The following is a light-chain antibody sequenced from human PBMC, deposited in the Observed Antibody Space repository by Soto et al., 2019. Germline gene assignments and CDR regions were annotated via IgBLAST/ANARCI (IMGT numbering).Light chain of an antibody. CDR3: QQRSNWPLT. CDR2: GAS. J-gene: IGKJ4*01. V-gene: IGKV3-15*01. CDR1: QNIRSN. Sequence: EIVMTQSPATLSVSPGERATLSCRASQNIRSNLAWYQQIPGQAPRLLIHGASTRATGIPARFSGSGSGTEFTLTISGLQSEDYAVYYCQQRSNWPLTFGGGTKVEIK.